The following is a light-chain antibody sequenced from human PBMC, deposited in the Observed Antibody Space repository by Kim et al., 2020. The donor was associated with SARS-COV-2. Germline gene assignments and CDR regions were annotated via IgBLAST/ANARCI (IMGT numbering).Light chain of an antibody. CDR1: SSDVGGSNY. Sequence: QSALTQPASVSGSPGQSITISCTGTSSDVGGSNYVSWYQQHPGKAPKLMIYGVSYRPSGISNRFSGSKSGNTASLTISGHQAEDEADYYCSSYTSSITVVFGGGTKVTVL. V-gene: IGLV2-14*03. CDR3: SSYTSSITVV. J-gene: IGLJ2*01. CDR2: GVS.